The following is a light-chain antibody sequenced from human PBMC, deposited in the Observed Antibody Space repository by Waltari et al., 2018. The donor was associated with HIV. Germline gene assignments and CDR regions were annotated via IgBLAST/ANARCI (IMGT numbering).Light chain of an antibody. CDR3: QQYANLLYT. V-gene: IGKV1-33*01. J-gene: IGKJ2*01. Sequence: DIQMTQSPSSLSASVGDRVTITCQASQDISNYLHWYQQKPGTAPKLLIYDASNLETGVPSRFSGSGSGTDFPFTISSLQPEHIATHCCQQYANLLYTFGQGTKLEI. CDR1: QDISNY. CDR2: DAS.